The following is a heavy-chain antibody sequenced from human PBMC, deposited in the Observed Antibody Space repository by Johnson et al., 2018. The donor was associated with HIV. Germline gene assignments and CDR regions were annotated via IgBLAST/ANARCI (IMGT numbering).Heavy chain of an antibody. Sequence: QVQLVESGGGVVQPGRSLRLSCAASGFTFSSYGMHWVRQAPGKGLEWVGVIWFDGSNKYYGDSVKGRFTISRDNSKNTLYLQMNSLRAEDTAVYHCARVHIAGRWSDAFEIWGQGTMVTVSS. J-gene: IGHJ3*02. CDR3: ARVHIAGRWSDAFEI. CDR2: IWFDGSNK. CDR1: GFTFSSYG. D-gene: IGHD6-13*01. V-gene: IGHV3-33*01.